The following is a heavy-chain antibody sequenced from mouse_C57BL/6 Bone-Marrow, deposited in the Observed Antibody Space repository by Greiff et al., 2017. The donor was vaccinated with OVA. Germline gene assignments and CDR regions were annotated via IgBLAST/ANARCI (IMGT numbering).Heavy chain of an antibody. Sequence: QVQLQQPGAELVMPGASVKLSCKASGYTFTSYWMHWVKQRPGQGLEWIGEIDPSDSYTNYNQKFKGKSTLTVDKSSSTAYMQLSSLTSEDSAVYYCVYSYYYAMDYWGRGTSVTVSS. J-gene: IGHJ4*01. V-gene: IGHV1-69*01. CDR1: GYTFTSYW. CDR2: IDPSDSYT. CDR3: VYSYYYAMDY. D-gene: IGHD2-1*01.